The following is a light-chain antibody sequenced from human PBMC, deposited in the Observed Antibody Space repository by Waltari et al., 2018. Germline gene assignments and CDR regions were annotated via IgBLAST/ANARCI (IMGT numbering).Light chain of an antibody. J-gene: IGKJ4*01. CDR3: HQTDSVPRT. CDR2: AAS. CDR1: ESISKY. Sequence: DVQMTQSPSSLSASVGDRVTITCRASESISKYLNWYQHKPGTDPKLLIYAASNLQRGVPTRFSGSRSGTEFTLTITNLQPEDSATYYCHQTDSVPRTFGGGTKVEIK. V-gene: IGKV1-39*01.